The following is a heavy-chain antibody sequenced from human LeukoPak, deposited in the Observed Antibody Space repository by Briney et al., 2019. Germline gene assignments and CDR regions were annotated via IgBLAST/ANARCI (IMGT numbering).Heavy chain of an antibody. D-gene: IGHD3-10*01. CDR1: GGTFSSYA. J-gene: IGHJ5*02. Sequence: SVKVSCKASGGTFSSYAISWVRQAPGQGLEWMGGIIPIFGTANYAQKFQGRVTITADESTSTAYMELSSLRSEDTAVYYCAREWVYYGSGSYYNNWFDPWGQGTLVTVSP. CDR3: AREWVYYGSGSYYNNWFDP. V-gene: IGHV1-69*01. CDR2: IIPIFGTA.